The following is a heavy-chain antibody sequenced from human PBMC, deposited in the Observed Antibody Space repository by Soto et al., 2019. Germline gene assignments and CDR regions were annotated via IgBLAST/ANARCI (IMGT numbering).Heavy chain of an antibody. CDR2: INAYNGNT. CDR1: GYTFANYA. CDR3: ARAPRSSWYAP. J-gene: IGHJ5*02. Sequence: ASVKVSCKASGYTFANYAMHWVRQAPGQRLEWMGWINAYNGNTNYAQKLQGRVTMTTDTSTSTAYMELRSLRSDDTAVYYCARAPRSSWYAPWGQGTLVTVSS. V-gene: IGHV1-18*01. D-gene: IGHD6-13*01.